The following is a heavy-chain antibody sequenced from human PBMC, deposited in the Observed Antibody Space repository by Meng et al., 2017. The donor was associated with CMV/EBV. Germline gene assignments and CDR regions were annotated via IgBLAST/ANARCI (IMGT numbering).Heavy chain of an antibody. J-gene: IGHJ1*01. CDR2: IYYNGST. V-gene: IGHV4-39*01. CDR1: GGSIRSKSYY. CDR3: ARQVDCSSASCYGWD. D-gene: IGHD2-2*01. Sequence: ETLSLTCTVSGGSIRSKSYYWGWIRQPPGKGLEWIGSIYYNGSTYYNPSLKSRVTISVDTSKNQFSLKLSSVTAADTAMYYCARQVDCSSASCYGWDWGQGTLVTVSS.